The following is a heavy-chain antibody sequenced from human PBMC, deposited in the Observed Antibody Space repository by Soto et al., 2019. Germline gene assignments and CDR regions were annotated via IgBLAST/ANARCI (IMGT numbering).Heavy chain of an antibody. CDR1: GYTFTGYY. Sequence: ASVKVSCKASGYTFTGYYMHWVRQAPGQGLEWMGWINPNSGGTNYAQKFQGRVTMTRDTSIGTAYMELSRLGSDDTAVYYCARTSGWYYFEYWGQGTLVNVSS. CDR2: INPNSGGT. V-gene: IGHV1-2*02. D-gene: IGHD6-19*01. J-gene: IGHJ4*02. CDR3: ARTSGWYYFEY.